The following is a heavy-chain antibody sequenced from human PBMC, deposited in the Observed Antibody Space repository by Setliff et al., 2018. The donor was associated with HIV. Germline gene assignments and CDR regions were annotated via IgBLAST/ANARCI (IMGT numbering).Heavy chain of an antibody. D-gene: IGHD3-10*01. V-gene: IGHV1-46*01. CDR2: INPRGGKA. CDR3: ASGYGSGSYPGD. CDR1: GYSFSSYY. Sequence: ASVKVSCKASGYSFSSYYMHWVRQAPGQGLEWMGIINPRGGKANYAQRFQGRLTVTTDTSTSTVYMELRLLTSDDTAIYYCASGYGSGSYPGDWGQGTLVTVSS. J-gene: IGHJ4*02.